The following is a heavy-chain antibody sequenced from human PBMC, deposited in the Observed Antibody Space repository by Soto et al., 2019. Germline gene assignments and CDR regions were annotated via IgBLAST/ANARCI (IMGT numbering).Heavy chain of an antibody. CDR1: GGSVSSGSYY. CDR3: ARDLKPAASRYYYYSMDV. V-gene: IGHV4-61*01. J-gene: IGHJ6*02. Sequence: PSETLCLTCTVSGGSVSSGSYYWSWIRQPPGKGLEWIGYIYYSGSTNYNPSLKSRVTISVDTSKNQFSLKLSSVTAADTAVYYYARDLKPAASRYYYYSMDVWGQGTTVTVSS. D-gene: IGHD2-2*01. CDR2: IYYSGST.